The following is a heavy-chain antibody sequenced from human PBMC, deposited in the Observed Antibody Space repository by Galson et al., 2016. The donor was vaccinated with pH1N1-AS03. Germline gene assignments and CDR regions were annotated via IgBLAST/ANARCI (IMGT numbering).Heavy chain of an antibody. CDR2: IIGSGENT. J-gene: IGHJ4*02. CDR1: EFSFSRFA. V-gene: IGHV3-23*01. D-gene: IGHD5/OR15-5a*01. CDR3: AKAPNAVSTGGEY. Sequence: SLRLSCAASEFSFSRFAMAWVRQAPGKGLEWVSSIIGSGENTWYAESAKGRFTISRDNSKNTLYLQMNSLAAADTAVYYCAKAPNAVSTGGEYWGQGTLVTVSS.